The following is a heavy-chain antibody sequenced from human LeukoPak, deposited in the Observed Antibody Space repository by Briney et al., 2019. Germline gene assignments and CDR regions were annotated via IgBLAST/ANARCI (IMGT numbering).Heavy chain of an antibody. Sequence: SVKVSCKASGGTFSSYAISWVRQAPGQGLEWMGRIIPILGIANYAQKFQGRVTITADKSTSTAYMELSSLRSEDTAVYYCARDCSGGSCHYHYGKWYYFDYWGQGTLVTVSS. CDR3: ARDCSGGSCHYHYGKWYYFDY. CDR1: GGTFSSYA. V-gene: IGHV1-69*04. CDR2: IIPILGIA. J-gene: IGHJ4*02. D-gene: IGHD2-15*01.